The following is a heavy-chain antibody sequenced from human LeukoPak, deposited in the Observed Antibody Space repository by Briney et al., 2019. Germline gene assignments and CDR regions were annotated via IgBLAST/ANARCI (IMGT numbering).Heavy chain of an antibody. CDR3: ARGEGGIAASPEDY. V-gene: IGHV3-30*14. CDR1: GFTFSSYA. CDR2: IRYDGSNK. J-gene: IGHJ4*02. Sequence: GGSLRLSCAASGFTFSSYAMHWVRQAPGKGLEWVAFIRYDGSNKYYADSVKGRFTISRDNSKSTLYLQMNSLRAEDTAVYYCARGEGGIAASPEDYWGQGTLVTVSS. D-gene: IGHD6-13*01.